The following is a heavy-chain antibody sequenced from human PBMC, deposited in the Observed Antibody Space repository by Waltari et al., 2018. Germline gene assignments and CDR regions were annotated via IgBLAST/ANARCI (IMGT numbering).Heavy chain of an antibody. Sequence: QVQLQESGPGLVKPSETLSLTCTVSGGSISSHYWSWIRQPPGKGLEWIGYIYYSGSTNYNPSRKSRVTISVDTSKNQFSLKLSSVTAADTAVYYCARGLPSVVVGAFDIWGQGTMVTVSS. CDR1: GGSISSHY. D-gene: IGHD3-22*01. CDR3: ARGLPSVVVGAFDI. J-gene: IGHJ3*02. V-gene: IGHV4-59*11. CDR2: IYYSGST.